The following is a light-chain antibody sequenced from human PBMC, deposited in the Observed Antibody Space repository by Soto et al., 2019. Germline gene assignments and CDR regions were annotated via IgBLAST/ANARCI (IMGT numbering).Light chain of an antibody. CDR2: NDD. CDR3: STWDDSLNGWV. J-gene: IGLJ3*02. CDR1: ISNIGKDT. Sequence: QSVLTQPPSVSGTPGLRVNISCSGGISNIGKDTVNWYQQLPGTAPKLLMFNDDKRPSGVPDRFSGSRSGTSASLAISGLQSDDAAVYFCSTWDDSLNGWVFGGGTKLTVL. V-gene: IGLV1-44*01.